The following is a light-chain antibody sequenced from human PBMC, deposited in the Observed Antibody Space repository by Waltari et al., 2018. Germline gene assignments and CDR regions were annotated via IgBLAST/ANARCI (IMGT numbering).Light chain of an antibody. J-gene: IGKJ2*01. Sequence: DIQMTQSPSSLSASVGDRVNITCQASQDISNHLNWYQQKPGKAPKLLIYDASNLETGVPSRFSGRGSGTDFTFTISSLQPEDIATYYCQQYDNLPPYTFGLGTKLEIK. V-gene: IGKV1-33*01. CDR1: QDISNH. CDR3: QQYDNLPPYT. CDR2: DAS.